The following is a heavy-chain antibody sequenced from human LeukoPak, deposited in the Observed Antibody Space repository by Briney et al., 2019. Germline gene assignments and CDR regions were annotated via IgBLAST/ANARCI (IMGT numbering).Heavy chain of an antibody. CDR1: GFTFSSYE. Sequence: GGSLRLSCAASGFTFSSYEMNWVRQAPGKGLEWVSAISGSGGSTYYADSVKGRFTISRDNSKNTLYLQMNSLRAEDTAVYYCAAEITRLGYCSGGSCYIDYWGQGTLVTVSS. CDR2: ISGSGGST. CDR3: AAEITRLGYCSGGSCYIDY. J-gene: IGHJ4*02. D-gene: IGHD2-15*01. V-gene: IGHV3-23*01.